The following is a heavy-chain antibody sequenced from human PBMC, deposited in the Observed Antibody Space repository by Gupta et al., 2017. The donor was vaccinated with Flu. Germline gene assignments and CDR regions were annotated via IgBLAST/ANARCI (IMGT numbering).Heavy chain of an antibody. CDR3: ARDGVYGDYVVRWDYYYYYMDV. V-gene: IGHV1-3*01. Sequence: WMGWINAGNGNTKYSQKFQGRVTITRDTSASTAYMELSSLRSEDTAVYYCARDGVYGDYVVRWDYYYYYMDVWGKGTTVTVSS. J-gene: IGHJ6*03. D-gene: IGHD4-17*01. CDR2: INAGNGNT.